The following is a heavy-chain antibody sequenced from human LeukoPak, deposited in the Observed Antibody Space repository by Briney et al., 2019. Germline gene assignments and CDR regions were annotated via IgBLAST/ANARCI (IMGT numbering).Heavy chain of an antibody. CDR1: GFTFSTYG. D-gene: IGHD2-2*01. J-gene: IGHJ4*02. CDR3: AKDREPAALISLFDY. Sequence: GGSLRLSCAASGFTFSTYGMHWVRQAPGKGLEWVAVISYDGSNKYYADSVKGRFTISRDNSKNTLYLQMNSLRAEDTAVYSCAKDREPAALISLFDYWGQGTPVTVSS. V-gene: IGHV3-30*18. CDR2: ISYDGSNK.